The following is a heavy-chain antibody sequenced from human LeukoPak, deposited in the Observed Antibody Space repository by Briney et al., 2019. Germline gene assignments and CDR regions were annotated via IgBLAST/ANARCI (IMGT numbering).Heavy chain of an antibody. CDR3: ARGAGSSGWYYYYYYGMDV. Sequence: ASVKVSCKASGYTFTGYYMHWVRQAPGQGLEWMGWTNPNSGGTNYAQKFQGWVTMTRDTSISTAYMELSRLRSDDTAVYYCARGAGSSGWYYYYYYGMDVWGQGTTVTVSS. V-gene: IGHV1-2*04. CDR1: GYTFTGYY. CDR2: TNPNSGGT. J-gene: IGHJ6*02. D-gene: IGHD6-19*01.